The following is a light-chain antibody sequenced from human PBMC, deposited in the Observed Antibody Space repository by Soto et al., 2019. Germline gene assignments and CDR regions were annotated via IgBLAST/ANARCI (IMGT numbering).Light chain of an antibody. J-gene: IGLJ1*01. Sequence: QSVLSQPASVSGSPGQSITISCTGTSSDVGGYNYVSWYQQHPGKAPKLMIYDVTNRPSGVSNRFSGSKSGNTASLTISGLQAEDEADYYCSSYTSSSSYVFGTGTGRRP. CDR2: DVT. V-gene: IGLV2-14*01. CDR1: SSDVGGYNY. CDR3: SSYTSSSSYV.